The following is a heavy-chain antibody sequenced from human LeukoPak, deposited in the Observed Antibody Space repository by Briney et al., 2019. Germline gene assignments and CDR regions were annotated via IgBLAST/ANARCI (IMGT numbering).Heavy chain of an antibody. V-gene: IGHV3-53*01. Sequence: GGSLRLSCTASGFSVRTTYMSWVRQAPGKGLEWVSVLYTGGGTDHADSVKGRFTISRDNSKNTLSLQMNGLRAEDTAIYYCTRSGYRHPYHFDSWGQGTLVTVSS. J-gene: IGHJ4*02. CDR2: LYTGGGT. CDR1: GFSVRTTY. CDR3: TRSGYRHPYHFDS. D-gene: IGHD3-22*01.